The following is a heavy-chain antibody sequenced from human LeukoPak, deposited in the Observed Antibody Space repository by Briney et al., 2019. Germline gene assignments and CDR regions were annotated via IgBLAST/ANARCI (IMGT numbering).Heavy chain of an antibody. CDR2: MNPNSGNT. Sequence: GASVKVSCKASGYTFTSYDINWVRQATGLGLEWMGWMNPNSGNTGYAQKFQGRVTMTRNTSISTAYMELSSLRSEDTAVYYCARTYYDFWSGYSYYYYYGMDVWGQGTTVTVSS. CDR3: ARTYYDFWSGYSYYYYYGMDV. V-gene: IGHV1-8*01. CDR1: GYTFTSYD. D-gene: IGHD3-3*01. J-gene: IGHJ6*02.